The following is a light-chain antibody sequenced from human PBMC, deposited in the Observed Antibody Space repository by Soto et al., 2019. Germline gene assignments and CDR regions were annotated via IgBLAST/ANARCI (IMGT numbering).Light chain of an antibody. V-gene: IGLV1-40*01. CDR2: GNS. Sequence: QSVLTQPPSVSGAPGQRVTISCTGSSSNIGAGYDVHWYQQLPGTAPKLLIYGNSNRPSGVPDRFSGSKSGTSASLAITGLQAEDEADYYGQSYDSGLRGSVFGGGPKLPV. J-gene: IGLJ3*02. CDR1: SSNIGAGYD. CDR3: QSYDSGLRGSV.